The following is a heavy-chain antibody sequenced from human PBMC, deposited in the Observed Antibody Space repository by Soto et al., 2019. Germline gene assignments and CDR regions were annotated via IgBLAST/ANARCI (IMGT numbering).Heavy chain of an antibody. CDR1: GYSFTSYW. CDR3: ARGGIAARQGAIDY. CDR2: IYPGDSDT. J-gene: IGHJ4*02. V-gene: IGHV5-51*01. D-gene: IGHD6-6*01. Sequence: GESLKISCKGSGYSFTSYWIGWVRQMPGKGLEWMGIIYPGDSDTRYSPSFQGQVTISVDTSKNQFSLKLSSVTAADTAVYYCARGGIAARQGAIDYWGQGTLVTVSS.